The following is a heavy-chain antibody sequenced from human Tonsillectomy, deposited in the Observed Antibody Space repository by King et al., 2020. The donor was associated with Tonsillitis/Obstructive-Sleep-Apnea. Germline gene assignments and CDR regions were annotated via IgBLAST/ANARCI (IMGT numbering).Heavy chain of an antibody. Sequence: QLQESGPGLVKPSQTLSLTCTVSGGSISSGGYYWSWIRQHPGKGLEWIGYIYYSGSTYYNPSLKSRVTISVDTSKNQFSLKLSSVTAADTAVYYCARVQLERRNYYHGMDVWGQGTTVTVSS. V-gene: IGHV4-31*03. CDR2: IYYSGST. J-gene: IGHJ6*02. CDR3: ARVQLERRNYYHGMDV. CDR1: GGSISSGGYY. D-gene: IGHD1-1*01.